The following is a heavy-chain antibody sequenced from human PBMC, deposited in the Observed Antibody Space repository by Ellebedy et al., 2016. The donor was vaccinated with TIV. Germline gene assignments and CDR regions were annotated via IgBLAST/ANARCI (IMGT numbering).Heavy chain of an antibody. CDR2: IKQDGSEK. CDR3: AKDRAVTPDWYFDL. CDR1: GFTFSSYW. J-gene: IGHJ2*01. V-gene: IGHV3-7*03. Sequence: GESLKISCAASGFTFSSYWMSWVRQAPGKGLEWVANIKQDGSEKYYVDSVKGRFTISRDNSKNTLYLQMNSLRAEDTALYYCAKDRAVTPDWYFDLWGRGTLVTVSS. D-gene: IGHD4-23*01.